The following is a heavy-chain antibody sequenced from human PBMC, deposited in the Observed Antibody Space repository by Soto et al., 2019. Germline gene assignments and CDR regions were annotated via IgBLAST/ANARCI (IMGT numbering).Heavy chain of an antibody. D-gene: IGHD2-15*01. CDR2: IWYDGSNK. CDR1: GFTFSSYG. V-gene: IGHV3-33*01. CDR3: ARDSCSGGSCYSSHFDD. Sequence: GGSLRLSCAASGFTFSSYGMHWVRQAPGKGLEWVAVIWYDGSNKYYADSVKGRFTISRDNSKNTLYLQMNSLRAEDTAVYYCARDSCSGGSCYSSHFDDWGQGTLVTVSS. J-gene: IGHJ4*02.